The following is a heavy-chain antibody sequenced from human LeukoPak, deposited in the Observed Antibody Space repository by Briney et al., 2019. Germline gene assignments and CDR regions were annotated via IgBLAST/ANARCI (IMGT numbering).Heavy chain of an antibody. J-gene: IGHJ4*02. D-gene: IGHD3-22*01. CDR2: IIPIFGTA. CDR3: AREFRTPYRWYYYDSSGYALVDY. Sequence: SVKVSCKASGGTFSSYAISWVRQAPGQGLEWMGGIIPIFGTANYAQKFQGRVTITADKSTSTAYMELSSLRSDDTAVYYCAREFRTPYRWYYYDSSGYALVDYWGQGTLVTVSS. CDR1: GGTFSSYA. V-gene: IGHV1-69*06.